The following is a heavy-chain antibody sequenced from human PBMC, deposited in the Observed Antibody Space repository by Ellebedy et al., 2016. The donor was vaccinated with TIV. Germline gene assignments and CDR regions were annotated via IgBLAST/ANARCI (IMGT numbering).Heavy chain of an antibody. J-gene: IGHJ4*02. CDR1: GFTFSNYA. Sequence: GESLKISCAASGFTFSNYAMSWVRQAPGKGLEWVSAISRSGGSTYYAGSVKGRFIISRDNSKDTLYLQMNSLRAEDTAVYYCANVYSSTWADSWGQGTLVTVSS. CDR3: ANVYSSTWADS. CDR2: ISRSGGST. V-gene: IGHV3-23*01. D-gene: IGHD6-13*01.